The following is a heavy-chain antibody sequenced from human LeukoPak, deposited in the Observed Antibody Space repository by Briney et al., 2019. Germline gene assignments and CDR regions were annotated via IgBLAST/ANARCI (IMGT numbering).Heavy chain of an antibody. V-gene: IGHV3-7*01. D-gene: IGHD6-19*01. CDR3: ASSRPSVAGIVGY. CDR1: GFTFSSYW. CDR2: IKQDGSEK. J-gene: IGHJ4*02. Sequence: PGGSLRLSCAASGFTFSSYWMSWVRQAPGKGLEWVANIKQDGSEKYYVDSVKGRFTISRDNAKNSLYLQMNSLRVEDTAVYYCASSRPSVAGIVGYWGQGTLVTVSS.